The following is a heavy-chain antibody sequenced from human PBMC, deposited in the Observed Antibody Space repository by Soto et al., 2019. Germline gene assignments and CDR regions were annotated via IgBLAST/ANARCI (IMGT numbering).Heavy chain of an antibody. J-gene: IGHJ4*02. CDR2: IYHSGST. CDR1: GYSISSGYY. Sequence: LSLTCAVSGYSISSGYYWGWIRQPPGKGLEWIGSIYHSGSTYYNPSLKSRVTISVDTSKNQFSLKLSSVTAADTAVYYCARARGGEMGYFDYWGQGTLVTVSS. D-gene: IGHD2-21*01. V-gene: IGHV4-38-2*01. CDR3: ARARGGEMGYFDY.